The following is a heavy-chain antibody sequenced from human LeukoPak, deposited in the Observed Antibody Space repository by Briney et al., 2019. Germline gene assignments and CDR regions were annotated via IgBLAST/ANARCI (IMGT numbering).Heavy chain of an antibody. D-gene: IGHD2-15*01. CDR2: INHSGST. CDR1: GGSFSGYY. Sequence: SETLSLTCAVYGGSFSGYYWSWIRQPPGKGLEWIGEINHSGSTNYNPSLKSRVTISVDTSKNQSSLKLSSVTAADTAVYYCAREARYCRGGSCDYWGQGTLVTVSS. J-gene: IGHJ4*02. V-gene: IGHV4-34*01. CDR3: AREARYCRGGSCDY.